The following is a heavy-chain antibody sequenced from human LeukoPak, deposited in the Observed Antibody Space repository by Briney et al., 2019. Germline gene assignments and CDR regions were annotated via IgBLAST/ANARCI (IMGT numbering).Heavy chain of an antibody. V-gene: IGHV1-46*01. D-gene: IGHD4-23*01. CDR1: GYTFTSYY. CDR2: INPSGGGT. Sequence: ASVKVSCKASGYTFTSYYMHWVRQAPGQGLEWMGIINPSGGGTSYAQKFQGRVTMTRDTSTSTVYMELSSLRSEDTAVYYCARDPTVVTPQYGMDVWGQGTTVTVSS. CDR3: ARDPTVVTPQYGMDV. J-gene: IGHJ6*02.